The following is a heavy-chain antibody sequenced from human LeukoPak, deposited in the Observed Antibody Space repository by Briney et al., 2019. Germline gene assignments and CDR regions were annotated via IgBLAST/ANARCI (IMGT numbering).Heavy chain of an antibody. CDR2: IYSGGST. CDR3: ARERSPRGLPEGMDV. D-gene: IGHD3-10*01. V-gene: IGHV3-53*01. Sequence: PGGSLRLSCAASGFTVSSNYMSWVRQAPGKGLEWVSVIYSGGSTYYADSVKGRFTISRDNSKNTLYLQMNGLRAEDTAVYYCARERSPRGLPEGMDVWGQGTTVTVSS. CDR1: GFTVSSNY. J-gene: IGHJ6*02.